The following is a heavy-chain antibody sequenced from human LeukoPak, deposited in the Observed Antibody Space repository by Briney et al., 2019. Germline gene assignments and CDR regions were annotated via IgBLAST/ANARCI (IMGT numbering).Heavy chain of an antibody. CDR2: IKSKGGGGTT. V-gene: IGHV3-15*01. D-gene: IGHD1-26*01. CDR1: GFPFIHAW. Sequence: GGSLDLSCAASGFPFIHAWMSWVRQAPGKGLEGVGRIKSKGGGGTTDFAAPVQGRFTISRDDSKNTLYLQMNSLKTEDTAVYYCVTVKDMTSWAFDHWGQGALVTVSS. CDR3: VTVKDMTSWAFDH. J-gene: IGHJ4*02.